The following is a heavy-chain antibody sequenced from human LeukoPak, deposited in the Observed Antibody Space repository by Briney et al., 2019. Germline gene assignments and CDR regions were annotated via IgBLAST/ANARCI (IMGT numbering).Heavy chain of an antibody. J-gene: IGHJ3*02. V-gene: IGHV1-8*01. D-gene: IGHD2-2*01. CDR2: MNPNSGNT. CDR3: ARGSYCSSTSCYAPDDAFDI. CDR1: GYTFTSYD. Sequence: GASVKVSCKASGYTFTSYDINWVRQATGQGLEWMGWMNPNSGNTGYAQEFQGRVTMTRNTSISTAYMELSSLRSEDTAVYYCARGSYCSSTSCYAPDDAFDIWGQGTMVTVSS.